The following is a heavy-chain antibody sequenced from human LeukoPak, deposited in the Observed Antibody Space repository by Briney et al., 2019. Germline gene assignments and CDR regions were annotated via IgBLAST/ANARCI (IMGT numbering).Heavy chain of an antibody. CDR2: IYYSGST. D-gene: IGHD1-7*01. J-gene: IGHJ4*02. Sequence: SETLSLTCTVSGGSISSGGYYWSWIRQHPGKGLEWIGYIYYSGSTNYNPSLKSRVTISVDTSKNQFSLKLSSVTAADTAVYYCARANWNYLFDYWGQGTLVTVSS. CDR3: ARANWNYLFDY. V-gene: IGHV4-61*08. CDR1: GGSISSGGYY.